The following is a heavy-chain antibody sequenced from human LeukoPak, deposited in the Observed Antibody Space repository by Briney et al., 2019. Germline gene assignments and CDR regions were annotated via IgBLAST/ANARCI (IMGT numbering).Heavy chain of an antibody. Sequence: GGALRLSCAAPGFTFSSHWMPWVRQAPEKGLGGVAHINADGSGTYYAASVKGRFTISRDNAKNTLYLQMHSLTAEDTAVYYCVRGALRDCSYTSCTRGNWFDPWGQGTLVTVSS. CDR3: VRGALRDCSYTSCTRGNWFDP. V-gene: IGHV3-74*01. J-gene: IGHJ5*02. CDR1: GFTFSSHW. D-gene: IGHD2-2*01. CDR2: INADGSGT.